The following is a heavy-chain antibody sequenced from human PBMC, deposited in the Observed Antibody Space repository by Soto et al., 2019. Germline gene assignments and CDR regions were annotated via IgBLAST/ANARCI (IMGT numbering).Heavy chain of an antibody. CDR2: IYYSGST. J-gene: IGHJ5*02. Sequence: SETLSLTCTLSRSSITNYTYSWRRIRQPPGKGLEGSGSIYYSGSTYYNPSVKSLVTISVDTSKNQFSLKLSSVTAADTAVYYCARPDSSGYYGWFDPWGQGTLVT. V-gene: IGHV4-39*01. D-gene: IGHD3-22*01. CDR3: ARPDSSGYYGWFDP. CDR1: RSSITNYTYS.